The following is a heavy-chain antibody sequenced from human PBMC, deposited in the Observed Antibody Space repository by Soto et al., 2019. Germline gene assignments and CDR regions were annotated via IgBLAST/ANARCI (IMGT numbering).Heavy chain of an antibody. CDR3: ARDRGEYTSSWFWYFSH. CDR2: LNIAGTI. V-gene: IGHV4-4*07. CDR1: GASISSFN. Sequence: SETLSLTCSVSGASISSFNWDWVRQPAGKGPEWVGRLNIAGTINYNPSLKSRITMSMDTSKNQISLHLRSVTAADTAIYYCARDRGEYTSSWFWYFSHWGHGTLVTVSS. J-gene: IGHJ2*01. D-gene: IGHD6-13*01.